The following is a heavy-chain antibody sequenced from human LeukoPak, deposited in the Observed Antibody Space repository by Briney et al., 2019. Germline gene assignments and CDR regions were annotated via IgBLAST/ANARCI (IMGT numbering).Heavy chain of an antibody. CDR1: GFTFSSYG. V-gene: IGHV3-30*18. D-gene: IGHD5-18*01. CDR3: AKDGPRGYSYGPYYYYYYYMDV. Sequence: GGSLRLSCAASGFTFSSYGMHWVRQAPGKGLEWVAMISYDGSNKYYADSVKGRFTISRDNSKNTLYLQMNSLRAEDTAVYYCAKDGPRGYSYGPYYYYYYYMDVWGKGTTVTVSS. J-gene: IGHJ6*03. CDR2: ISYDGSNK.